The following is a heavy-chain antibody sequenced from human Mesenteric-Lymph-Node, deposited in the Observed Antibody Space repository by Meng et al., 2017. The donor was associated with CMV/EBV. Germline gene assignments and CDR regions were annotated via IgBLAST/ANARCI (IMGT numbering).Heavy chain of an antibody. CDR2: IQYGGSNE. CDR1: GFTFNNYA. D-gene: IGHD5-18*01. V-gene: IGHV3-30*02. J-gene: IGHJ4*02. CDR3: AKDRTDTAMIIK. Sequence: GESLKISCAASGFTFNNYAMHWVRQAPGKGLEWVGRIQYGGSNEYYADSVKGRFIISRDDSKSTLFLQMTSLRVEDTAVYYCAKDRTDTAMIIKWGQGTLVTVSS.